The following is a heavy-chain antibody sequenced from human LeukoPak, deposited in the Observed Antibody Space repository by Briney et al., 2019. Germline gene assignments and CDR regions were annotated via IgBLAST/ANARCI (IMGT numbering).Heavy chain of an antibody. Sequence: GGSLRLSCTTSGFTFTNCGFHWVRQAPGKGLEWMSFIKSDGTDKHYADSVKGRFTISRDNSKNTLYLQMDSLRPEDTAVYYCTKGISTEDYRFFFWGQGALVTVSS. V-gene: IGHV3-30*02. D-gene: IGHD3-16*02. CDR3: TKGISTEDYRFFF. CDR2: IKSDGTDK. J-gene: IGHJ4*02. CDR1: GFTFTNCG.